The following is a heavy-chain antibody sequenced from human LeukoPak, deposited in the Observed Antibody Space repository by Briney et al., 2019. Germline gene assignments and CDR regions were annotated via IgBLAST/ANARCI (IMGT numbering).Heavy chain of an antibody. CDR2: IYYSGST. Sequence: PSETLSLTCTVSGGSISSSSYYWGWIRQPPGKGLEWIGSIYYSGSTYYNPSLKSRVTISVDTPKNQFSLKLSSVTAADTAVYYCARLRPAAGTLGSFDYWGQGTLVTVSS. CDR1: GGSISSSSYY. V-gene: IGHV4-39*01. D-gene: IGHD6-13*01. J-gene: IGHJ4*02. CDR3: ARLRPAAGTLGSFDY.